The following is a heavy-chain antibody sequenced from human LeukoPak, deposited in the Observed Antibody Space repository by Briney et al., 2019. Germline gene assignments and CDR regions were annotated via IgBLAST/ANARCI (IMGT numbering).Heavy chain of an antibody. Sequence: PGGSLRLSCAASGFTFSSYAMNWVRQAPGKGLEWVSGISASSSIYYADSVKGRFTISRDNSKNTLYLQMNSLRAEDTAVYYCAKFDVRYGYYDSSGYYAPFDYWGQGTLVTVSS. V-gene: IGHV3-23*01. CDR1: GFTFSSYA. CDR3: AKFDVRYGYYDSSGYYAPFDY. CDR2: ISASSSI. J-gene: IGHJ4*02. D-gene: IGHD3-22*01.